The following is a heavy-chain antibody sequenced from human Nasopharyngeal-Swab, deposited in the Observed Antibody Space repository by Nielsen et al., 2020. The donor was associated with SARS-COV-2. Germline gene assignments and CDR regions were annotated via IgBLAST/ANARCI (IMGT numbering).Heavy chain of an antibody. Sequence: SETLSLTCTVSGGSISSYYWSWIRQPPGKGLEWIGYIYYSGSTNYNPSLKSRVTISVDTSKNQFSLKLSSVTAADTAVYYCARGSNSGYDYIDYWGQGTLVTVSS. J-gene: IGHJ4*02. D-gene: IGHD5-12*01. CDR2: IYYSGST. V-gene: IGHV4-59*13. CDR3: ARGSNSGYDYIDY. CDR1: GGSISSYY.